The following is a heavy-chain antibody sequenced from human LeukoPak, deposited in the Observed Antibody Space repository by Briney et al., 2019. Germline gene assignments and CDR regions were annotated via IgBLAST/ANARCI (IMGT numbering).Heavy chain of an antibody. CDR3: ATQQCSGGSCYSRAIWFDP. Sequence: PSETLSHTCTVSGGSISSSSYYWGWIRQPPGKGLEWIASMYHSGNTYYNPSLKSRVTVSVDTSKNQFSLKLNSVTAADTAVYYCATQQCSGGSCYSRAIWFDPWGQGTLVTVSS. V-gene: IGHV4-39*01. CDR1: GGSISSSSYY. J-gene: IGHJ5*02. CDR2: MYHSGNT. D-gene: IGHD2-15*01.